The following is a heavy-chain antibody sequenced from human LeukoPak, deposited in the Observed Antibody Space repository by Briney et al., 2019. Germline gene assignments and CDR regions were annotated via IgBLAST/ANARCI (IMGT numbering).Heavy chain of an antibody. D-gene: IGHD1-20*01. Sequence: PSETLSLTCTVSGGSISSGGYYWSWIRQHPGKGLEWIGYIYYSGSTYYNPSLKSRVTISVDTSKNQFSLKLSSVTAADTAVYYCARTAYNWNDEYYFDYWGQGTLVTVSS. CDR2: IYYSGST. CDR1: GGSISSGGYY. J-gene: IGHJ4*02. CDR3: ARTAYNWNDEYYFDY. V-gene: IGHV4-31*03.